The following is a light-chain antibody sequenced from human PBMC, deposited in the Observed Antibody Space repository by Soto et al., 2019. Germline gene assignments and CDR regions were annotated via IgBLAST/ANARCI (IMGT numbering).Light chain of an antibody. CDR1: QSVSSN. CDR2: GAF. J-gene: IGKJ1*01. Sequence: EILMTQSPATLSVSPGERATLSCRASQSVSSNLDWYQQKPGQAPRLVICGAFTRATGIPARFSGTGSGTEFTLTISSLKPEDFELYYCQQYNDWTLTFGQGTKVDIK. V-gene: IGKV3-15*01. CDR3: QQYNDWTLT.